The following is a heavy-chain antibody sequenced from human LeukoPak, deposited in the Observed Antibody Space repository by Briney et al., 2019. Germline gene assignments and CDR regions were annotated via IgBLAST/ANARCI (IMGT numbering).Heavy chain of an antibody. Sequence: PGGSLRLSCAASGFTFSNYWMHWVRQAPGKGLVWVSRINSDGSSTSYADSVKGRFTISRDNAKNTLYLQMNSLRAEDTAVYYCARSGLNSYYYDSSGPVHWGQGTLVTVSS. D-gene: IGHD3-22*01. J-gene: IGHJ4*02. CDR2: INSDGSST. CDR1: GFTFSNYW. CDR3: ARSGLNSYYYDSSGPVH. V-gene: IGHV3-74*01.